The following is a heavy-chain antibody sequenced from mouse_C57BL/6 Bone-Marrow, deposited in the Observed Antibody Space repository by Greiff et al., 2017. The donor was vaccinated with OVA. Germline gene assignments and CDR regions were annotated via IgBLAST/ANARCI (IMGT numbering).Heavy chain of an antibody. Sequence: VQLKESGPGLVKPSQSLSLTCSVTGYSITSGYYWNWIRQFPGNKLEWMGYISYDGSNNYNPSLKNRISITRDTSKNQFFLKLNSVTTEDTATYYCARDLGGPYYFDYWGQGTTLTVSS. CDR2: ISYDGSN. CDR1: GYSITSGYY. CDR3: ARDLGGPYYFDY. J-gene: IGHJ2*01. D-gene: IGHD1-1*02. V-gene: IGHV3-6*01.